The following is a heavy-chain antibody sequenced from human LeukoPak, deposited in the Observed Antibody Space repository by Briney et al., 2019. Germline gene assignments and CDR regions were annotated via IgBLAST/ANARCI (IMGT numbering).Heavy chain of an antibody. V-gene: IGHV3-23*01. CDR3: ARLNSSWYYFDY. CDR2: ISGSGGST. J-gene: IGHJ4*02. Sequence: PGGSLRLSCAASGFTFSSYAMSWVRQAPGKGLEWVSAISGSGGSTYYADSVKGRFTISRDNSKNTLYLQMNSLRAEDTAVYYCARLNSSWYYFDYWGQGTLVTVSS. CDR1: GFTFSSYA. D-gene: IGHD6-13*01.